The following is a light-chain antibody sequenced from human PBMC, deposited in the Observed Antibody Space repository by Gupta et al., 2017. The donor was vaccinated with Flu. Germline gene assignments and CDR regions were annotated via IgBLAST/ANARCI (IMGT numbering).Light chain of an antibody. V-gene: IGLV2-11*01. CDR3: CSFAGSYTWV. CDR2: DVT. J-gene: IGLJ3*02. Sequence: QSALTQPRSVSGSPGQSVTISCAGTTSDVGGYDFVSWYQQLPGKAPKLIIYDVTKRPSGVPDRFSGSKSGNTASLTISGLQADVEADYYCCSFAGSYTWVFGGGTKLTVL. CDR1: TSDVGGYDF.